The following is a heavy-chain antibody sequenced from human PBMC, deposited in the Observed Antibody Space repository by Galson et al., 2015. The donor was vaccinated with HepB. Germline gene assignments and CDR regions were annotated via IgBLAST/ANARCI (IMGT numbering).Heavy chain of an antibody. CDR2: IWYDGSNE. D-gene: IGHD2-21*01. V-gene: IGHV3-33*01. J-gene: IGHJ6*03. Sequence: SLRLSCAASGFTFGSYGMHWVRQAPGKGLEWVSVIWYDGSNEYYVDSVKGRFTISRDNSKNTLHLQMNSLRAEDTAVYYCARVGDDTENYYYMDVWGKGTTVTVSS. CDR3: ARVGDDTENYYYMDV. CDR1: GFTFGSYG.